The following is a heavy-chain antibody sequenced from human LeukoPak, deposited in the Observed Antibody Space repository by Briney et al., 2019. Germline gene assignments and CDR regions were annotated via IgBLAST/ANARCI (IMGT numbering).Heavy chain of an antibody. CDR1: GGSFSGYY. J-gene: IGHJ6*03. CDR2: INHSGST. D-gene: IGHD6-6*01. Sequence: SETLSLTCAVYGGSFSGYYWSWIRQPPGKGLEWIGEINHSGSTNYNPSPKSRVTISVDTSKNQFSLKLSSVTAADTAVYYCARYSSSRGYYYYYMDVWGKGTTVTVSS. CDR3: ARYSSSRGYYYYYMDV. V-gene: IGHV4-34*01.